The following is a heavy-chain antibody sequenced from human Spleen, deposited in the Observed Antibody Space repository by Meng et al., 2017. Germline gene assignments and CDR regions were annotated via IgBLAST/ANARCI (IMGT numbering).Heavy chain of an antibody. D-gene: IGHD6-19*01. CDR2: VTSSGSYT. Sequence: GESLKISCVTSGFTFTSYTMHWVRQAPGKGPEWVSSVTSSGSYTDYADSVKGRFTISRDNGKNSLYLDMNSLRADDTAVYYCAKGSGSIDYWGQGTLVTVSS. CDR1: GFTFTSYT. J-gene: IGHJ4*02. CDR3: AKGSGSIDY. V-gene: IGHV3-21*06.